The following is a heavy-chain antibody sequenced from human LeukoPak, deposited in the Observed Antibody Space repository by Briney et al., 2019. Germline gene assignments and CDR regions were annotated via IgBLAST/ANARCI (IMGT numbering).Heavy chain of an antibody. J-gene: IGHJ6*03. D-gene: IGHD3-10*01. CDR2: IFYTGAI. CDR1: GYSISSGYY. V-gene: IGHV4-38-2*02. CDR3: ARETMVRGVTTSWGYYYYYMDV. Sequence: SETLSLTCTVSGYSISSGYYWGWIRQPPGKGLEWIGNIFYTGAIYSSPSLRSRVTISVDASKNQFSLKLSSVTAADTAVYYCARETMVRGVTTSWGYYYYYMDVWGKGTTVTISS.